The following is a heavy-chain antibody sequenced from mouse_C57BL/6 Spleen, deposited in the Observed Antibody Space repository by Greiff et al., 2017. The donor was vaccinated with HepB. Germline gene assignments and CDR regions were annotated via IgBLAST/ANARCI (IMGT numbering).Heavy chain of an antibody. Sequence: QVQLRQPGAELVMPGASVKLSCKASGYTFTSYWMHWVKQRPGQGLEWIGEIDPSDSYTNYNQKFKGKSTLTVDKSSSTAYMQLSSLTSEDSAVYYCARWGGTTGVDVWGTGTTVTVSS. J-gene: IGHJ1*03. CDR3: ARWGGTTGVDV. D-gene: IGHD1-1*01. CDR1: GYTFTSYW. CDR2: IDPSDSYT. V-gene: IGHV1-69*01.